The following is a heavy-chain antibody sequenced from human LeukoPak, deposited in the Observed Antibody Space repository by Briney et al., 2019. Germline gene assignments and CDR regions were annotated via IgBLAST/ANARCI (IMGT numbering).Heavy chain of an antibody. CDR1: GGSFSGYY. CDR3: AGSNYGKWYFDL. D-gene: IGHD4-11*01. V-gene: IGHV4-34*01. J-gene: IGHJ2*01. Sequence: PSETLSLTCAVYGGSFSGYYWSWIRQPPGKGLEWIGEINHSGSTNYNPSLKSRVTISVDTSKNQFSLKLSSVTAADTAVYYCAGSNYGKWYFDLWGRGTLVTVSS. CDR2: INHSGST.